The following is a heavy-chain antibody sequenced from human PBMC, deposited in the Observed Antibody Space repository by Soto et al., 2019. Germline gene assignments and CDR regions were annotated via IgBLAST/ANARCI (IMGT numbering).Heavy chain of an antibody. V-gene: IGHV3-30-3*01. J-gene: IGHJ6*04. CDR1: GFTFSSYA. CDR2: ISYYGSNK. CDR3: ARVRGIAACYYYGTDV. Sequence: HPWGSLRLSCAASGFTFSSYAMHWVRQAPGKGLEWVAVISYYGSNKYYADSVKGRFTISRDNSKNTLYLQMNSLRAEDTAVYYCARVRGIAACYYYGTDVSGKGNTFTASS. D-gene: IGHD6-6*01.